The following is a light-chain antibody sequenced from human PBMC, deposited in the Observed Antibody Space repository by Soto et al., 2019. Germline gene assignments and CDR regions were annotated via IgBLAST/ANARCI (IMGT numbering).Light chain of an antibody. V-gene: IGKV1-8*01. CDR3: QQYYSYPIT. J-gene: IGKJ5*01. CDR1: QGISSY. Sequence: AIRMTQSPSSLSASTGDRVTITCRASQGISSYLAWYQQKPWKAPKLLIYAASTLQSGVPSRFSGSGSGTEFTLTISCLQSEDFATYYCQQYYSYPITFGQGTRREIK. CDR2: AAS.